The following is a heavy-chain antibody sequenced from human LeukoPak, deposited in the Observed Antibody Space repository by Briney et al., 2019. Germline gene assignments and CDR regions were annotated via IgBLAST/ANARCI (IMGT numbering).Heavy chain of an antibody. D-gene: IGHD3-22*01. CDR2: ISGSGGST. CDR1: GFTFSSYA. V-gene: IGHV3-23*01. CDR3: AKDGSDSSGYYY. Sequence: GGSLRLSCAASGFTFSSYAMSWVSQAPGKGLEWVSAISGSGGSTYYADSVKGRFTISRGNSKNTLYLQMNSLRAEDTAVYYCAKDGSDSSGYYYWGQGTLVTVSS. J-gene: IGHJ4*02.